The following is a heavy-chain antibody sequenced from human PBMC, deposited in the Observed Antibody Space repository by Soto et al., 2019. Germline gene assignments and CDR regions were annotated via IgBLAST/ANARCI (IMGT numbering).Heavy chain of an antibody. V-gene: IGHV1-58*01. CDR3: ASPASVTTNIWYYYYGMDV. CDR1: GFTFTSSA. CDR2: IVVGSGNT. Sequence: GASVKVSCKASGFTFTSSAVQWVRQARGQRLEWIGWIVVGSGNTNYAQKFQERVTITRDMSTSTAYMELSSLRSEDTAVYYCASPASVTTNIWYYYYGMDVWGQGTTVTVSS. J-gene: IGHJ6*02. D-gene: IGHD4-17*01.